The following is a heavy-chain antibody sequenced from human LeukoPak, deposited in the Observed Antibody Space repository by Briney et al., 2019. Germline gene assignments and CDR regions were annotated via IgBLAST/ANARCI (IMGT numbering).Heavy chain of an antibody. CDR3: ARDTFSIAAAGTAINYYYYYYMDV. Sequence: GSLRLSCAASGFTFSSYSMNWVRQPPGKGLEWIGSIYYSGSTYYNPSLKSRVTISVDTSKNQFSLKLSSVTAADTAVYYCARDTFSIAAAGTAINYYYYYYMDVWGKGTTVTVSS. CDR1: GFTFSSYS. J-gene: IGHJ6*03. D-gene: IGHD6-13*01. V-gene: IGHV4-39*07. CDR2: IYYSGST.